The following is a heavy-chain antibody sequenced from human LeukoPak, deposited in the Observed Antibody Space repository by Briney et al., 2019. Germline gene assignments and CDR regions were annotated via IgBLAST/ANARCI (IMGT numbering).Heavy chain of an antibody. J-gene: IGHJ6*03. CDR3: ARTQVIRSYGYHYYYYMDV. D-gene: IGHD5-18*01. CDR2: INHSGST. CDR1: GGSFSGYY. V-gene: IGHV4-34*01. Sequence: PSETLSLTCAVYGGSFSGYYWGWIRQPPGKGLEWIGEINHSGSTNYNPPLKSRVTISVDTSKNQFSLKLSSVTAADTAVYYCARTQVIRSYGYHYYYYMDVWGKGTTVTISS.